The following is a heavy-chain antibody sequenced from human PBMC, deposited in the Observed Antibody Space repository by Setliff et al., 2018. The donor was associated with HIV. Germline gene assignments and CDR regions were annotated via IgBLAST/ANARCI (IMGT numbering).Heavy chain of an antibody. D-gene: IGHD1-26*01. Sequence: NLPETLSLTCTVSGGSMSTHYWSWIRQTPGKGLEWIGHIYTTGSTHYNPSLRSRVTISIDTSKSHFSLRLKSVTAADTALYYCASGSPFDGFDMWGQGTMVTVSS. CDR2: IYTTGST. CDR1: GGSMSTHY. J-gene: IGHJ3*02. V-gene: IGHV4-59*11. CDR3: ASGSPFDGFDM.